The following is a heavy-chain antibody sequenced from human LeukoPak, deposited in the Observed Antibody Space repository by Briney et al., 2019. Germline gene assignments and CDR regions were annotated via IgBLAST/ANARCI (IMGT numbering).Heavy chain of an antibody. CDR2: IYHSGST. Sequence: SQTLSLTCAVSGGSISSGGCSWGWIRQPPGKGLEWIGYIYHSGSTYYNPSLKSRVTISVDRSKNQFSLKLSSVTAADTAVYYCARGGDYGSGSYYYWGQGTMVTVSS. J-gene: IGHJ4*02. CDR3: ARGGDYGSGSYYY. V-gene: IGHV4-30-2*01. D-gene: IGHD3-10*01. CDR1: GGSISSGGCS.